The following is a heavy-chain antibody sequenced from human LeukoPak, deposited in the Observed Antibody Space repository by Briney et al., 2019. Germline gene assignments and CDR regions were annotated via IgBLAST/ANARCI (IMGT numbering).Heavy chain of an antibody. V-gene: IGHV4-59*01. CDR1: GGSMNDYY. D-gene: IGHD2-15*01. Sequence: PSETLSLTCTVSGGSMNDYYWSWIRQPPGKGLEWIGYMYYSGSTNYNPSLKSRVSISIDTSKNQFSLKLSSVTAADTAVYYCARDRHCIGGICYSGRFDPWGRGTLVTVSS. CDR2: MYYSGST. J-gene: IGHJ5*02. CDR3: ARDRHCIGGICYSGRFDP.